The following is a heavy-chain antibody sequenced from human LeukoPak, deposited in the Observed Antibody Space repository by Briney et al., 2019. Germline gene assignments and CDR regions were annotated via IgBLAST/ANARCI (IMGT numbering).Heavy chain of an antibody. J-gene: IGHJ6*02. CDR1: GYTFTNYD. V-gene: IGHV1-8*01. Sequence: ASVKVSCKASGYTFTNYDINWVRQATGQGLEWMGWMNPNSGNTGYAQTFQDRVTMTRNTSISTAYMELTRLTSEDTAVYYCARGDSGYFFYYGLDVWGQGTTVTVSS. D-gene: IGHD3-10*01. CDR2: MNPNSGNT. CDR3: ARGDSGYFFYYGLDV.